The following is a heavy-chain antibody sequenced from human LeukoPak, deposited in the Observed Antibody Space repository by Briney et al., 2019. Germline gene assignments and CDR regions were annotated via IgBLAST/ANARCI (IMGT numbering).Heavy chain of an antibody. V-gene: IGHV4-39*07. Sequence: SETLSLTCTVSGGSISSGDYYWSWIRQPPGKGLEWIGEINHSGSTNYNPSLKSRVTISVDTSKNQFSLKLSSVTAADTAVYYCARGPPLGYCSSTSCYTEGGDYWGQGTLVTVSS. D-gene: IGHD2-2*02. CDR1: GGSISSGDYY. CDR3: ARGPPLGYCSSTSCYTEGGDY. CDR2: INHSGST. J-gene: IGHJ4*02.